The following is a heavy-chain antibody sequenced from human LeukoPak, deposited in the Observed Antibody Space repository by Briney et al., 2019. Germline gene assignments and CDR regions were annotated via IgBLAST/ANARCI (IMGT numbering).Heavy chain of an antibody. CDR1: GFTLDDYV. D-gene: IGHD6-6*01. CDR2: IRSKSYGGTT. CDR3: TRVAAARPGFGYYYYYIDV. V-gene: IGHV3-49*04. Sequence: GGSLRLSCTVSGFTLDDYVMSWVRQAPGKGLEWVGFIRSKSYGGTTEYAASVKGRFTISRDDSKSIVYLQMNSLKTEDTAVYYCTRVAAARPGFGYYYYYIDVWGKGTTVTVSS. J-gene: IGHJ6*03.